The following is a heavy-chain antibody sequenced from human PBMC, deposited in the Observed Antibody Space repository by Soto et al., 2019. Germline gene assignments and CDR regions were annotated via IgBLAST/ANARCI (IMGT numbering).Heavy chain of an antibody. CDR2: INAGNGHT. V-gene: IGHV1-3*01. CDR3: ARALGSYYDSRGYYFYVNY. CDR1: GYTFTSYA. Sequence: ASVKVSCKASGYTFTSYAMHWVRQAPGQRLEWMGWINAGNGHTKYSQKFQGRVTISRDTSASTAYMELSSLRSEDTAVYYCARALGSYYDSRGYYFYVNYWGQGTLVTVSS. D-gene: IGHD3-22*01. J-gene: IGHJ4*02.